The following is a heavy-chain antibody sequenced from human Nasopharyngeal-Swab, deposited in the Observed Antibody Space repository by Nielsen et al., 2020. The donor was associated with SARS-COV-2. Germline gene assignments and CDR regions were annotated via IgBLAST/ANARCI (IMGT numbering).Heavy chain of an antibody. J-gene: IGHJ3*02. V-gene: IGHV4-59*01. D-gene: IGHD6-19*01. CDR2: IYYSGST. Sequence: SETLSPTCTASGGPISSYYWSWIRQPPGKGLEWIGYIYYSGSTNYNPSLKSRVTISVDTSKNQFSLKLSSVTAADTAVYYCARERQWLVPDAFDIWGQGTMVTVSS. CDR1: GGPISSYY. CDR3: ARERQWLVPDAFDI.